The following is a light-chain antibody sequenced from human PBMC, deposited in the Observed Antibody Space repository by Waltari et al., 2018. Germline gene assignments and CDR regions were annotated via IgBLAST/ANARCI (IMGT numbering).Light chain of an antibody. CDR3: SSYISSPPHVV. Sequence: QSALTQPASVSGSPGQSISVSCTGISSDIGGYNSVSWYQHHPGKAHKLLIYDVFNRPSGVSKRFSGSKSGNASSLAISGLPVADEAVYYCSSYISSPPHVVFGEGPKLPVL. V-gene: IGLV2-14*03. CDR1: SSDIGGYNS. CDR2: DVF. J-gene: IGLJ3*02.